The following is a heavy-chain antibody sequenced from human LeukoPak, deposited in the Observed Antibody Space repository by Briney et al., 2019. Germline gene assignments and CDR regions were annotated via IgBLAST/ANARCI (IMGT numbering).Heavy chain of an antibody. CDR3: ARHEWGITNAFDI. CDR1: GYSISIGYY. J-gene: IGHJ3*02. V-gene: IGHV4-38-2*02. D-gene: IGHD1-14*01. Sequence: SETLSLTCTVSGYSISIGYYWGWIRQPPGKGLEWIGSIYHSGSTYYNPSLKSRVTISVDTSKKQFSLKLRSVTAADTAVYYCARHEWGITNAFDIWGQGTMVTVSS. CDR2: IYHSGST.